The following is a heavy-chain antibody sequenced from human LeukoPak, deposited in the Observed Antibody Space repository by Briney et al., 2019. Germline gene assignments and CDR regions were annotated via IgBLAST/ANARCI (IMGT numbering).Heavy chain of an antibody. CDR3: ARGRKQWLQDY. CDR2: IYYSGST. J-gene: IGHJ4*02. Sequence: SETLSLTCTVSGGSISSYYWSWIRQSPGKGLEWIGYIYYSGSTNYNPSLKSRVTISVDTSKNQFSLKLSSVTAADTAVYYCARGRKQWLQDYWGQGTLVTVSS. D-gene: IGHD6-19*01. V-gene: IGHV4-59*01. CDR1: GGSISSYY.